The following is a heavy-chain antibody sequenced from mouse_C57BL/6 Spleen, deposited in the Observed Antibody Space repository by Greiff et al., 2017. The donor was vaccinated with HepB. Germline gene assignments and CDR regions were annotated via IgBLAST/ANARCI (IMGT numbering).Heavy chain of an antibody. J-gene: IGHJ1*03. CDR3: SYGNYGYFDV. V-gene: IGHV1-5*01. Sequence: EVKLMESGPVLARPGASVKMSCKTSGYTFTSYWMHWVKQRPGQGLEWIGAIYPGNSDTSYNQKFKGKAKLTAVTSASTAYMELSSLTNEDSAVYYCSYGNYGYFDVWGTGTTVTVSS. D-gene: IGHD2-10*02. CDR2: IYPGNSDT. CDR1: GYTFTSYW.